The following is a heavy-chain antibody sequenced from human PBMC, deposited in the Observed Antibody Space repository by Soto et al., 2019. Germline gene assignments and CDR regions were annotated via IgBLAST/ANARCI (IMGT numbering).Heavy chain of an antibody. CDR1: GFTFSSYA. CDR2: ISYDGSNK. CDR3: AREFPDYEEDEGMGPNAAFDI. Sequence: QVQLVESGGGVVQPGRSLRLSCAASGFTFSSYAMHWVRQAPGKGLEWVAVISYDGSNKYYADSVKGRFTISRDNSKNTLYLQMNSLRAEDTAVYYCAREFPDYEEDEGMGPNAAFDIWGQGTMVTVSS. D-gene: IGHD4-17*01. V-gene: IGHV3-30-3*01. J-gene: IGHJ3*02.